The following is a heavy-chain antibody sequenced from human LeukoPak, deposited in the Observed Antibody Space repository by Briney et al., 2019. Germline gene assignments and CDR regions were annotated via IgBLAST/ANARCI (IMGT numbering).Heavy chain of an antibody. CDR3: ARVEAGHYFGD. D-gene: IGHD3-10*01. J-gene: IGHJ4*02. Sequence: GGSLRLSCEASGFTFSSYWMSWIRQAPRKGLEWVAKIKQDGSEKYYVDSVKGRFTISRDNAKNSLYLQMNSLRAEDTAVYYCARVEAGHYFGDWGQGTLVTVSS. CDR1: GFTFSSYW. V-gene: IGHV3-7*01. CDR2: IKQDGSEK.